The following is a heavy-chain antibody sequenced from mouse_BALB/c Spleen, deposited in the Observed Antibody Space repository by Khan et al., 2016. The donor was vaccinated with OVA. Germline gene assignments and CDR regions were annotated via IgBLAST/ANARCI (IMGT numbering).Heavy chain of an antibody. J-gene: IGHJ3*01. CDR1: GFSLPTYG. CDR2: IWSGGST. CDR3: ARNYDYDEGLAY. Sequence: QVQLKESGPGLVQPSQSLSITCTVSGFSLPTYGVHWVRQSPGKGLEWLGVIWSGGSTDYNAAFISRLSISKDSSKSQVFFKMNSLQVNDTAIYYWARNYDYDEGLAYWGQGTLVTVSA. V-gene: IGHV2-2*02. D-gene: IGHD2-4*01.